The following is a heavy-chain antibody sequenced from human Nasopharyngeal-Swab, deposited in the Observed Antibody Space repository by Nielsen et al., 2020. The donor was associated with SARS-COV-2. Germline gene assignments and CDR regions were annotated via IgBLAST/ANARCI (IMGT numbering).Heavy chain of an antibody. J-gene: IGHJ4*02. CDR3: ARDRSVTSGGYFDY. CDR2: IKQDGSEK. V-gene: IGHV3-7*03. D-gene: IGHD3-10*01. Sequence: WIRQPPGKGLEWVANIKQDGSEKYYVDSVKGRFTISRDNAKNSLYLQMSSLSAEDTALYYCARDRSVTSGGYFDYWGQGTLVTVSS.